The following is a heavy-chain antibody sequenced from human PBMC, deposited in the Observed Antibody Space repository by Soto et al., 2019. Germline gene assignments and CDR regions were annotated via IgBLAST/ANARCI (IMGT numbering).Heavy chain of an antibody. CDR2: IWYDGSNK. D-gene: IGHD3-22*01. CDR3: ARVYDSSGYYYFDY. V-gene: IGHV3-33*01. CDR1: GFTLSSYG. Sequence: GGSLRLSCAASGFTLSSYGMHWVRQAPGKGLEWVAVIWYDGSNKYYADSVKGRFTISRDNSKNTLYLQMNSLRAEDTAVYYCARVYDSSGYYYFDYWGQGTLVTVSS. J-gene: IGHJ4*02.